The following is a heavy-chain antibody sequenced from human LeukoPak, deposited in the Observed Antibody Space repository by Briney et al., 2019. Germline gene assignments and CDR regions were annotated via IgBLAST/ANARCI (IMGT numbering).Heavy chain of an antibody. J-gene: IGHJ4*02. Sequence: SETLSLTCTVSGGSISSSSYYWGWIRQPPGKGLEWIGHVYYSGSTDYNPSLKSRVTISVDTSKNQFSLKLSSVTAADTAVYYCARGREQQLGRPLDYWGQGTLVTVSS. V-gene: IGHV4-39*07. CDR1: GGSISSSSYY. D-gene: IGHD6-13*01. CDR2: VYYSGST. CDR3: ARGREQQLGRPLDY.